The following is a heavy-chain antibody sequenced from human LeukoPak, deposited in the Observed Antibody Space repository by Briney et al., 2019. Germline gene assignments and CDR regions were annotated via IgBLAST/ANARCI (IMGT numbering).Heavy chain of an antibody. V-gene: IGHV4-31*03. CDR1: SGSISSGVYY. CDR3: ARLLLVGATGYYFDY. J-gene: IGHJ4*02. Sequence: SQTLSLTCPVSSGSISSGVYYWSWIRQHPGKGLEWIGYIYYSGSTYYNPSLKSRVTISLDTSKNQFSLKLSSVTAADTAVYYCARLLLVGATGYYFDYWGQGTLVTVSS. D-gene: IGHD1-26*01. CDR2: IYYSGST.